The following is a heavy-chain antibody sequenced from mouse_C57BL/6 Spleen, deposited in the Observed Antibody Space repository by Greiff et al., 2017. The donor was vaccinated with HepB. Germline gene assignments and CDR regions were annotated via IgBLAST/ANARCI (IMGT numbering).Heavy chain of an antibody. CDR3: ARRDYGSSWVFAY. V-gene: IGHV5-12*01. CDR2: ISNGGGST. CDR1: GFTFSDYY. J-gene: IGHJ3*01. Sequence: EVMLVESGGGLVQPGGSLKLSCAASGFTFSDYYMYWVRQTPEKRLEWVAYISNGGGSTYYPDTVKGRFTISRDNAKNTLYLQMSRLKSEDTAMYYCARRDYGSSWVFAYWGQGTLVTVSA. D-gene: IGHD1-1*01.